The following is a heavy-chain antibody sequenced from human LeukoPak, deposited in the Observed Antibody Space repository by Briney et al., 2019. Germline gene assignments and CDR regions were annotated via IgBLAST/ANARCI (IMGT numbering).Heavy chain of an antibody. CDR3: ARDRGGIAALPGYFDY. Sequence: PSETLSLTCTVSGGSISSGGYYWSWIRQPPGKGLEWIGYIYHSGSTYYNPSLKSRVTISVDRSKNQFSLKLSSVTAADTAVYYCARDRGGIAALPGYFDYWGQGTLVTVSS. D-gene: IGHD6-6*01. V-gene: IGHV4-30-2*01. CDR1: GGSISSGGYY. CDR2: IYHSGST. J-gene: IGHJ4*02.